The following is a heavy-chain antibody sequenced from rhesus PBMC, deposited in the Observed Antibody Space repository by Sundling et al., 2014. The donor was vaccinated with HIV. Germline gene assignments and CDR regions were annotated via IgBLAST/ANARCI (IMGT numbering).Heavy chain of an antibody. Sequence: EVQLVESGGGLVQPGGSLRLSCAASGFTFRNYGMHWVRQAPGKGLEWVTVISFDASDKYYADSAKDRFTISRDNSKKMVYLQMNNLKLEDTAVYYCVRDHRYCSGGVCSTYGLDSWGQGVVVTVSS. V-gene: IGHV3-54*02. CDR3: VRDHRYCSGGVCSTYGLDS. J-gene: IGHJ6*01. CDR1: GFTFRNYG. D-gene: IGHD2-39*02. CDR2: ISFDASDK.